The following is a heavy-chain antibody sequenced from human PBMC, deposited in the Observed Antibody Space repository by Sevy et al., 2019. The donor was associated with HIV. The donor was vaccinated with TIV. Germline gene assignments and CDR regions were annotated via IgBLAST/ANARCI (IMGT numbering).Heavy chain of an antibody. J-gene: IGHJ4*02. Sequence: GGSLRLSCAASGFTFSKYWMHWVRQAPGKGLVWVSRINGDGSSISYADSVKGRFTISRDNAKNTLYLQVNSLRAEDTAVYYCARDGAYSCSWYLWYWGQGTLVTVSS. CDR2: INGDGSSI. CDR1: GFTFSKYW. V-gene: IGHV3-74*01. D-gene: IGHD6-13*01. CDR3: ARDGAYSCSWYLWY.